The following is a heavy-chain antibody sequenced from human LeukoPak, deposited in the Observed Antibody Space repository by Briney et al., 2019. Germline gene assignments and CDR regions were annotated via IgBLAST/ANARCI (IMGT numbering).Heavy chain of an antibody. CDR2: INPSGGST. J-gene: IGHJ4*02. Sequence: GASVKVSCKASGGTFSSYAISWVRQAPGQGLEWMGIINPSGGSTSYAQKFQGRVTMTTDTSTSTVYMELSSLRSEDTAVYYCARFAPLHYDSSGYQDYWGQGPLVTVSS. CDR3: ARFAPLHYDSSGYQDY. V-gene: IGHV1-46*01. D-gene: IGHD3-22*01. CDR1: GGTFSSYA.